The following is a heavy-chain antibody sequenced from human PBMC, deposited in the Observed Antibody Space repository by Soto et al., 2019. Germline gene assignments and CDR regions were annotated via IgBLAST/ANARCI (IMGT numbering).Heavy chain of an antibody. D-gene: IGHD3-10*01. J-gene: IGHJ4*02. CDR3: ARHPYYGSGSYNY. CDR2: IYYSGST. Sequence: SETLSLTCTVSGGSISSSSYYWGWIRQPPGKGLEWIGSIYYSGSTYYNPSLKSRVTISVDTSKNQFSLKLSSVTAADTAVYYCARHPYYGSGSYNYWGQGTLVTVSS. CDR1: GGSISSSSYY. V-gene: IGHV4-39*01.